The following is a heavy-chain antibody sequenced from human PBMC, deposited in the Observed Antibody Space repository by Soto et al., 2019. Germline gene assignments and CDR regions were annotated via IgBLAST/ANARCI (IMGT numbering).Heavy chain of an antibody. CDR3: AREVLSSGSYFPYFDY. CDR2: IYSGGST. V-gene: IGHV3-53*01. D-gene: IGHD1-26*01. CDR1: GFTVSSNY. J-gene: IGHJ4*02. Sequence: EVQLVESGGGLIQPGGSLRLSCAASGFTVSSNYMSWVRQAPGKGLEWVSVIYSGGSTDYADSVKGRFTISRDNSKNTLYLQLNSLRDEDTAVYYCAREVLSSGSYFPYFDYWGPGTLVTVSS.